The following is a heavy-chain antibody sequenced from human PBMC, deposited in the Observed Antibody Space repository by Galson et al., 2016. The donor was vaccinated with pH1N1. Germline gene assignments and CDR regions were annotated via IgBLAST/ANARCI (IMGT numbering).Heavy chain of an antibody. J-gene: IGHJ4*02. V-gene: IGHV3-11*05. CDR3: ARDDGGEYTGFDYDY. CDR2: IARGTSVT. Sequence: SCAVSGFSLNDFSMSWIRQAPGMGLQWIAYIARGTSVTVYADSVKGRFSISRDSAKNSLYLQMHSLRAEDTAIYFCARDDGGEYTGFDYDYWGQGALVTVSS. CDR1: GFSLNDFS. D-gene: IGHD5-12*01.